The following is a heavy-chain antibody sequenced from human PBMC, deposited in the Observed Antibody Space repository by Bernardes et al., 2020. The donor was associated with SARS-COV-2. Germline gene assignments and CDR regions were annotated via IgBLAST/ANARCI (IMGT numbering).Heavy chain of an antibody. Sequence: GGSLRLSCAASGFTFSSYWMGWVRQPPGRGLEWVANINPAGNIKLYVDSVEGRFTVSKDNAKNSLYLQMNSLRAEDTALYYCVRGYTGVPTSIQFDQWGRGTLVTVSS. V-gene: IGHV3-7*01. D-gene: IGHD3-16*02. J-gene: IGHJ4*02. CDR1: GFTFSSYW. CDR3: VRGYTGVPTSIQFDQ. CDR2: INPAGNIK.